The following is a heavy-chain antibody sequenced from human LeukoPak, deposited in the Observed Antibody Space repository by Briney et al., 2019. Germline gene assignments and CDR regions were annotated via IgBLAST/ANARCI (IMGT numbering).Heavy chain of an antibody. CDR3: ARGFYYMDV. J-gene: IGHJ6*03. V-gene: IGHV3-48*03. CDR2: VSSGGRTI. Sequence: PGGSLRLSCAASGFTFSSYEMNWVRQAPGKGLEWVLYVSSGGRTIYYADSVKGRFTISRDNAKDSLYLQMNSLRVEDTAVYYCARGFYYMDVWGKGTTVTVFS. CDR1: GFTFSSYE.